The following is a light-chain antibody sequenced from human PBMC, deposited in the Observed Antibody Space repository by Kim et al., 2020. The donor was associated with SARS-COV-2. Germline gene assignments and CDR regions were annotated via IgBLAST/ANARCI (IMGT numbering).Light chain of an antibody. V-gene: IGLV6-57*01. Sequence: GKTVTISCNRSSGSIASNYVQLYQQRPGSSPTTVIYEDNERPSGVPDRFSGSIDSSSNSASLTISGLKAEDDADYYCQSYDSNIGVFGGGTQLTVL. CDR1: SGSIASNY. J-gene: IGLJ3*02. CDR2: EDN. CDR3: QSYDSNIGV.